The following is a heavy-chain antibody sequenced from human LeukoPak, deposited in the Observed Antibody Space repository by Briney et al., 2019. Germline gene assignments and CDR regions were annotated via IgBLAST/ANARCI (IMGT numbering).Heavy chain of an antibody. D-gene: IGHD4-17*01. Sequence: ASVKVSCKASGYTFTGYYMHWVRQAPGQGLEWMGRINPNSGGTNYAQKFQGRVTMTRDTSISTAYMELSRLRSDDTAVYYCARGGPLTGDYVSYIGYWGQGTLVTVSS. CDR2: INPNSGGT. V-gene: IGHV1-2*06. CDR1: GYTFTGYY. J-gene: IGHJ4*02. CDR3: ARGGPLTGDYVSYIGY.